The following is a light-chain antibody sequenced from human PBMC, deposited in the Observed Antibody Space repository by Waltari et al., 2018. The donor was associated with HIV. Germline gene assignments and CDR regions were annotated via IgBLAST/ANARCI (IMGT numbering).Light chain of an antibody. Sequence: QSALTQSPSASGSPGQSGTIPSTGPTSDVGRYDYVSWYQQPPGKARKLLNYEVNKRPSGVPDRFSGSKSGNTASLTVSGLQAEDEAEYSCTSYAGINPVAFGGGTKLTVL. CDR2: EVN. J-gene: IGLJ2*01. CDR3: TSYAGINPVA. CDR1: TSDVGRYDY. V-gene: IGLV2-8*01.